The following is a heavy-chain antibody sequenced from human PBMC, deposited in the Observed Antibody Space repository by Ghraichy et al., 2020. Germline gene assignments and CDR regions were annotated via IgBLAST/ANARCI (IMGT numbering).Heavy chain of an antibody. CDR2: ISSGSSYI. Sequence: GGSLRLSCASSGFTFSSYSMNWVRQAPGKGLEWVSSISSGSSYIYYADSVKGRFTISRDNAKNSLYLQMNSLRAEDTAVYYCVRDSYPLWDKRIFDYWGQGTLVTVSS. D-gene: IGHD3-16*01. J-gene: IGHJ4*02. CDR1: GFTFSSYS. CDR3: VRDSYPLWDKRIFDY. V-gene: IGHV3-21*01.